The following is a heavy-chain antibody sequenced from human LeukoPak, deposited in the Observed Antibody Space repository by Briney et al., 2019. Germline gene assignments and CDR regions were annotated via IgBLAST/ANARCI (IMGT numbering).Heavy chain of an antibody. CDR2: ISWNSVSI. CDR1: GFTFDDYA. D-gene: IGHD6-13*01. V-gene: IGHV3-9*01. CDR3: AKDRYSSSWYYFDY. J-gene: IGHJ4*02. Sequence: GGSLRLSCAASGFTFDDYAMHWVRQAPGKGLEWVSGISWNSVSIGYADSVKGRFTISRGNAKNSLYLQMNSLRAEDTALYYCAKDRYSSSWYYFDYWGQGTLVTVSS.